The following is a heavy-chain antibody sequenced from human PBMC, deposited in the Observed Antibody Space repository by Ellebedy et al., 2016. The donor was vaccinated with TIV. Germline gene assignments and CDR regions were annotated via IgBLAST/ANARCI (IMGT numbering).Heavy chain of an antibody. CDR2: ISAYNGNT. CDR1: GYTLTELS. J-gene: IGHJ1*01. V-gene: IGHV1-24*01. Sequence: ASVKVSCKVSGYTLTELSMHWVRQAPGQGLEWMGWISAYNGNTNYAQKFQGRVIMTEDTSTDTAYMELSSLRSEETAVYYCATGSRFLEWLLSPEYFQHWGQGTLVTVSS. D-gene: IGHD3-3*01. CDR3: ATGSRFLEWLLSPEYFQH.